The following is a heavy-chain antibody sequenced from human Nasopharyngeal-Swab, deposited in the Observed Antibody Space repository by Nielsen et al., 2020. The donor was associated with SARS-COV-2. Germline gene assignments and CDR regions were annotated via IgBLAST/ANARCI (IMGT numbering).Heavy chain of an antibody. J-gene: IGHJ4*02. CDR2: INAGNGNT. D-gene: IGHD4-23*01. V-gene: IGHV1-3*01. Sequence: ASVKVSCKASGYTFTSYAMHWVRQAPGQRLEWMGWINAGNGNTKYLQKFQGRVTITRDTSASTAYMELSSLRSEDTAVYYCAREGGTMVVNEFGYWGQGTLVTVSS. CDR1: GYTFTSYA. CDR3: AREGGTMVVNEFGY.